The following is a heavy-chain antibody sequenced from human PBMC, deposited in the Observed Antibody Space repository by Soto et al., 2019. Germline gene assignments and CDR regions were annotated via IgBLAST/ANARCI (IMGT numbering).Heavy chain of an antibody. V-gene: IGHV3-15*05. Sequence: EVQLVESGGGLVKPGGSLRLSCAASGFSFRTTWMAWVRQAPGKGLEWVGRIKSKSAGETTDYADPVKGRFTISSDDSKDTVSLHMDILETGDTALYYCCTGSPFSGSGLDYWGQGTLVTVSS. J-gene: IGHJ4*02. D-gene: IGHD1-26*01. CDR2: IKSKSAGETT. CDR3: CTGSPFSGSGLDY. CDR1: GFSFRTTW.